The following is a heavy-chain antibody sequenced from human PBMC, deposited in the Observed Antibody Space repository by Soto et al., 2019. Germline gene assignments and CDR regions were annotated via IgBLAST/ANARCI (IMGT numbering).Heavy chain of an antibody. V-gene: IGHV1-18*04. CDR2: INTHNGHT. D-gene: IGHD3-16*01. CDR1: GYTFTDYS. Sequence: QVQLVQSGAEVKKPGASVKVSCKTSGYTFTDYSMNWVRQAPGQRLEWMGWINTHNGHTQYSPRFDDRVTTTTDPSTSTAYMELKGLRSDDTAVYYCARTDTWAYWGQGTLVTVSS. J-gene: IGHJ4*02. CDR3: ARTDTWAY.